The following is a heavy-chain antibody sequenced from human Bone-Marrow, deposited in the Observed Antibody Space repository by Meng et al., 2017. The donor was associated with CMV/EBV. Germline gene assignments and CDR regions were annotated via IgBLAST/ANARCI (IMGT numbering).Heavy chain of an antibody. CDR2: IYYSGST. V-gene: IGHV4-39*07. CDR1: GGSISSSSYY. J-gene: IGHJ3*02. D-gene: IGHD1-26*01. Sequence: SETLSLTCTVSGGSISSSSYYWGWIRQPPGKGLEWIGSIYYSGSTYYNPSLKSRVTISVDTSKNQFSLKLSSVTAADTAVYYCATVYSGRLYFDIWGQGTMVTVPS. CDR3: ATVYSGRLYFDI.